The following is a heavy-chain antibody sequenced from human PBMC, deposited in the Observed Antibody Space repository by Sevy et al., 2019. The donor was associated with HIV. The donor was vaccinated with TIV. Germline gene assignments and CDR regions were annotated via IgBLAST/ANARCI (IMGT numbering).Heavy chain of an antibody. CDR2: IGGSDDRT. V-gene: IGHV3-23*01. CDR3: AKDYGDSKNWFDS. J-gene: IGHJ5*01. D-gene: IGHD4-17*01. Sequence: GGSLRLSCAASGFSFSSYTMAWVRQAPGKGLEWVSSIGGSDDRTFYAGPVKGRFTISRDNSKNALHLQMNSLRAEDTAVYYCAKDYGDSKNWFDSWGQGTLVTVSS. CDR1: GFSFSSYT.